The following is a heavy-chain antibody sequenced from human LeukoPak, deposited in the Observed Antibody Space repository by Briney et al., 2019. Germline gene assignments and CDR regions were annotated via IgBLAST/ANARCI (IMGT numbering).Heavy chain of an antibody. CDR2: IYHSGSA. CDR3: ARLYRQAFDSSGYSYDY. V-gene: IGHV4-30-4*01. D-gene: IGHD3-22*01. J-gene: IGHJ4*02. Sequence: SETLSLTCTVSGGSFSSGEYYWSWIRQPPGKGLEWIGYIYHSGSAYYNPSLKSRVALSVDTSKNQFSLKLSSVTAADTAVYYCARLYRQAFDSSGYSYDYWGQGTLVTVSS. CDR1: GGSFSSGEYY.